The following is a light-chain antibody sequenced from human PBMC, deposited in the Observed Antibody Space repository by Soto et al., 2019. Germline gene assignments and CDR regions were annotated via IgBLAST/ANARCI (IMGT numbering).Light chain of an antibody. J-gene: IGLJ1*01. CDR3: FSYTTSGTRV. CDR1: NTDVGGYNY. CDR2: EVS. V-gene: IGLV2-14*01. Sequence: QSVLTQPASVSGSPGQSITISCTGTNTDVGGYNYVSWYQHHPGKAPKLLIYEVSNRPSGVSSRFSASKSGNTASLTISGLQAEDESDYYCFSYTTSGTRVFGTGTKLTVL.